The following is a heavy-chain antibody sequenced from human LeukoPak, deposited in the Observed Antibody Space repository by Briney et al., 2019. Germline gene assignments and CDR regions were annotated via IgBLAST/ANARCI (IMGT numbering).Heavy chain of an antibody. J-gene: IGHJ4*02. V-gene: IGHV3-7*01. CDR2: IQSDGSVQ. Sequence: PGGSLRLSCAASGCSFSSYRMSWVRQAPGKGLEWVANIQSDGSVQQYVDSVKGRLTISRDNAKNSLYLQMNSLRAEATAVYYCARIPRGSGWSFLDFWGQGTLVTVTS. CDR3: ARIPRGSGWSFLDF. CDR1: GCSFSSYR. D-gene: IGHD6-19*01.